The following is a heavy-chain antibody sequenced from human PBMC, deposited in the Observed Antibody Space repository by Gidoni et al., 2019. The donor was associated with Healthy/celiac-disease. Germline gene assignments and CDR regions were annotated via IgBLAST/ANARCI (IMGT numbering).Heavy chain of an antibody. Sequence: QMQLVQSGPEVKKPGTSVKVSCKASGFTFTSSAVQWVRQARGQRLEWIGWIVVGSGNTNYAQKFQERVTITRDMSTSTAYMELSSLRSEDTAVYYCAAATKEWLSTGGYYYYYMDVWGKGTTVTVSS. CDR2: IVVGSGNT. J-gene: IGHJ6*03. CDR3: AAATKEWLSTGGYYYYYMDV. V-gene: IGHV1-58*01. CDR1: GFTFTSSA. D-gene: IGHD3-3*01.